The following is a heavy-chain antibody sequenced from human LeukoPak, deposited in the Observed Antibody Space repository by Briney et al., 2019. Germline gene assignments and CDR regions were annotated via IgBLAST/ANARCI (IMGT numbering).Heavy chain of an antibody. CDR2: IYPGDSDT. J-gene: IGHJ6*02. V-gene: IGHV5-51*01. CDR1: GYSFTSYW. Sequence: KTGESLKISCKGPGYSFTSYWIGWVPQMPGKGLEWMGIIYPGDSDTRYSPSFQGQVTISADNSISTAYLQWSSLKASDTAMYYCARQKYCSSTSCYYSYYYGMDVWGQGTTVTVSS. CDR3: ARQKYCSSTSCYYSYYYGMDV. D-gene: IGHD2-2*01.